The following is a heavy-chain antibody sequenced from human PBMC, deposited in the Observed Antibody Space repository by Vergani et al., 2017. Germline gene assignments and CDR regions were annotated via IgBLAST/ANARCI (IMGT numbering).Heavy chain of an antibody. D-gene: IGHD2-2*01. CDR2: INHSGST. V-gene: IGHV4-34*01. Sequence: QVQLPQWGAGLLKPSETLSLPCAVYGGSFSGYYWSWIRQPPGKGLECVGEINHSGSTNYNPSLKSRVTIAVDTSKNQFSLKLSSVTAADTAVYYCARGRDYQLRRGNFDLWGRGTLVTVSS. CDR3: ARGRDYQLRRGNFDL. CDR1: GGSFSGYY. J-gene: IGHJ2*01.